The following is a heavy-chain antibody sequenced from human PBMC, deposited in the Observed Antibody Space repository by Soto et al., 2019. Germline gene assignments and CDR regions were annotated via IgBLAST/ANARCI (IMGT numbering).Heavy chain of an antibody. V-gene: IGHV4-30-4*01. CDR3: ARDSVVAWGFDY. Sequence: SETLSLTCTVSGGSISSGDYYWSWIRQPPGKGLEWIGYIYYSGSTYYNPSLKSRVTISVDTSKNQFSLKLSSVTAADTAVYYCARDSVVAWGFDYWGQGTLVTVSS. D-gene: IGHD2-15*01. J-gene: IGHJ4*02. CDR1: GGSISSGDYY. CDR2: IYYSGST.